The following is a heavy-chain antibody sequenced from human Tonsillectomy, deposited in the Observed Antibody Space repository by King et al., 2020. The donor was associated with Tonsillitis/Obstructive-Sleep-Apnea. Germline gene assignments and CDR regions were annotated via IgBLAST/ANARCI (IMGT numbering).Heavy chain of an antibody. J-gene: IGHJ3*02. V-gene: IGHV5-51*01. CDR3: ARTVAGDRYAFDI. CDR2: IYPGVSDP. Sequence: QLVQSGAEVKKPGESLKISCKGSGYSFTRYWIGWVRQIPGKGLEWMGIIYPGVSDPGYSPSFQGQVTISADKSISTAYLQWSRLKASDIAMYYCARTVAGDRYAFDIWGQGTMVTVSS. D-gene: IGHD6-19*01. CDR1: GYSFTRYW.